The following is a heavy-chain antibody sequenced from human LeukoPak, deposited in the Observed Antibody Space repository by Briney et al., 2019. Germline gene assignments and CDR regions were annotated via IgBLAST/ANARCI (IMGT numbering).Heavy chain of an antibody. J-gene: IGHJ4*02. CDR2: SSDNGNS. CDR1: GGSFSNSY. D-gene: IGHD3-22*01. CDR3: ARHGDYSDSRTAGFDY. V-gene: IGHV4-59*08. Sequence: SETLTLTCTVSGGSFSNSYWSWIRQPPGKGLEWIAYSSDNGNSNYNPSLKSRVTASLDTSKNQFSLKMSSVTAADTAVHYCARHGDYSDSRTAGFDYWGQGTLVTVSS.